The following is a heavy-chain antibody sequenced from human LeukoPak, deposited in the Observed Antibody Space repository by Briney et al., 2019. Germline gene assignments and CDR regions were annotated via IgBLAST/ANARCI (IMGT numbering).Heavy chain of an antibody. D-gene: IGHD2-2*01. Sequence: ASVKVSCKASGYTFTTYGISWVRQAPGQGLEWMGWISAYNGNTNYAQKLQGRVTMTTDTSTSTAYMELRSLRSDDTAVYYCAGEVYCSSTSCTYYFDYWGQGTLVTVSS. V-gene: IGHV1-18*01. CDR1: GYTFTTYG. CDR3: AGEVYCSSTSCTYYFDY. J-gene: IGHJ4*02. CDR2: ISAYNGNT.